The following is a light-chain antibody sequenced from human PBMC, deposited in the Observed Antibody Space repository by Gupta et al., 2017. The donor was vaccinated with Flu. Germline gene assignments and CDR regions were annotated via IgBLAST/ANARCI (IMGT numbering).Light chain of an antibody. CDR1: SSDVGAYNY. Sequence: QSALTQPASVSGSPGQSITISCTGTSSDVGAYNYVSWYQQHPDKAPKLLISEVSIRPKRISTRVSGSSSANTAAMSISGLQTEDEADYLCSSLTSNGSAFYVFGTGTKVTVL. CDR3: SSLTSNGSAFYV. J-gene: IGLJ1*01. V-gene: IGLV2-14*01. CDR2: EVS.